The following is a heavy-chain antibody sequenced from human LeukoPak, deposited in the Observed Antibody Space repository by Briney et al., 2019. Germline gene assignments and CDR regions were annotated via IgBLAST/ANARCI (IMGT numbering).Heavy chain of an antibody. CDR1: GGSISSSNW. J-gene: IGHJ3*02. D-gene: IGHD6-13*01. CDR3: ARGGIGSWENAFDI. Sequence: SETLSLTCAVSGGSISSSNWWSWVRPPPGKGLEWIGEIYHSGSTNYNPSLKSRVTISVDKSKNQFSLKLSSVTAADTAVYYCARGGIGSWENAFDIWGQGTMVTVSS. CDR2: IYHSGST. V-gene: IGHV4-4*02.